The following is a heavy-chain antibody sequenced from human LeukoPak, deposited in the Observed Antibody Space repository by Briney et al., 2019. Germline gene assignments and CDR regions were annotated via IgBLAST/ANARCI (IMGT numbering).Heavy chain of an antibody. CDR3: AKDWDSSSWYSTWFDP. CDR1: GFTFSSYA. Sequence: GGSLRLSCAASGFTFSSYAMSWVRQAPGKGLEWVSAISGSGGSTYYADSVKGRFTISRDNSKNTLYLQMNSLRAEDTAVYYCAKDWDSSSWYSTWFDPWGQGTLVTVSS. CDR2: ISGSGGST. J-gene: IGHJ5*02. D-gene: IGHD6-13*01. V-gene: IGHV3-23*01.